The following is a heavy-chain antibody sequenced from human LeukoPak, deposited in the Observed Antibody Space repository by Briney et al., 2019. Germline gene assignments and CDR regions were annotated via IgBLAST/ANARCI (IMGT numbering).Heavy chain of an antibody. Sequence: GESLKISYKVSGSTSTSYWIAWVRQMPGKGLEWMGIIYPRDSDTKYSPPFQGQVTISADTSISTAYLQWSSLQASDSAMYYCARGLTVASGLDYWGQGTLVTVSS. D-gene: IGHD5-12*01. J-gene: IGHJ4*02. CDR3: ARGLTVASGLDY. V-gene: IGHV5-51*01. CDR1: GSTSTSYW. CDR2: IYPRDSDT.